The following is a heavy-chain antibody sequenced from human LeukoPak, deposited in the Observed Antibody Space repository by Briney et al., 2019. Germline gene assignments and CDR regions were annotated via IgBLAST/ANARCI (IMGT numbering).Heavy chain of an antibody. CDR1: GGSISSGSYY. V-gene: IGHV4-31*03. Sequence: SQTLSLTCTVSGGSISSGSYYWSWIRQHPGKGLEWIGYIYYSGSTYYNPSLKSRVTISVDTSKNQFSLKLSSVTAADTAVYYCARVRIVVVPAARAYYFDYWGQGTLVTVSS. D-gene: IGHD2-2*01. J-gene: IGHJ4*02. CDR2: IYYSGST. CDR3: ARVRIVVVPAARAYYFDY.